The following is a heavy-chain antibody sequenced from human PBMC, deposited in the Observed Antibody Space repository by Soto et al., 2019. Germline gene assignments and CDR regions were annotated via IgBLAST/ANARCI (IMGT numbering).Heavy chain of an antibody. CDR2: IYYSGST. V-gene: IGHV4-39*01. Sequence: SETLSLTCTVSGGSISSSSYYCGWIRQPPGKGLEWIGSIYYSGSTYYNPSLKSRVTISVDTSKTQFSLKLSSVTAADTALYYCAIRGYIAVAGSWYFDLWGRGTLGTVSS. CDR3: AIRGYIAVAGSWYFDL. CDR1: GGSISSSSYY. D-gene: IGHD6-19*01. J-gene: IGHJ2*01.